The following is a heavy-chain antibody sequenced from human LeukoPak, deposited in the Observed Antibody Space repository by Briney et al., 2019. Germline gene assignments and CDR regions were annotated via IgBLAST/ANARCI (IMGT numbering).Heavy chain of an antibody. CDR2: IYYTGVT. CDR3: ARDTAVADSGAFDI. Sequence: PSETLSLTCSVSGGSINNYYWSWIRQSPGKGLEWIGYIYYTGVTNYNPSFKSRVTISIDTSKNHFSLNLSSVTAADAAVYFCARDTAVADSGAFDIWGQGTMVIVSS. D-gene: IGHD6-19*01. CDR1: GGSINNYY. V-gene: IGHV4-59*01. J-gene: IGHJ3*02.